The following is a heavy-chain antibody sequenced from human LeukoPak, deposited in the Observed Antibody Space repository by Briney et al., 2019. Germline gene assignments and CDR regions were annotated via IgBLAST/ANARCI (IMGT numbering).Heavy chain of an antibody. D-gene: IGHD3-10*01. J-gene: IGHJ5*02. CDR1: GGSFSGYY. V-gene: IGHV4-34*01. CDR2: INHSGST. CDR3: ARGPFSGSYYNRALNWFDP. Sequence: KPSETLSLTCAAYGGSFSGYYWSWIRQPPEKGLEWIGEINHSGSTNYNPSLKSRVTISVHTSKNQFSLKLSSMTAADTAVYYCARGPFSGSYYNRALNWFDPWGQGTLVTVSS.